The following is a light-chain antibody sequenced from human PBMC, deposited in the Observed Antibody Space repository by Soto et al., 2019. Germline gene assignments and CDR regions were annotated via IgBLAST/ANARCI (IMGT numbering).Light chain of an antibody. CDR1: KNDIGVYDF. J-gene: IGLJ1*01. Sequence: QSALTQPPSASGSPGQSVTISRTGTKNDIGVYDFVSWYQHHPGKAPRLIIYEVVQRPSGVPDRFSGSKSGNTASLTVSGLQAAEEVYFFYKSYAGSNPYVFGSGTKVTVL. V-gene: IGLV2-8*01. CDR3: KSYAGSNPYV. CDR2: EVV.